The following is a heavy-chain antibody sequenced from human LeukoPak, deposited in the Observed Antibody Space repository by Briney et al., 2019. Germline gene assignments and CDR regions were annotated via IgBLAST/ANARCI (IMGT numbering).Heavy chain of an antibody. CDR3: AGDRGYLQFDY. CDR2: ISGSGGST. J-gene: IGHJ4*02. V-gene: IGHV3-23*01. CDR1: GFTFSSYA. D-gene: IGHD3-10*01. Sequence: GGSLRLSCAASGFTFSSYAMSWVRQTPGKGLEWVSAISGSGGSTYYADSVKGRFTISRDNSKNTLFLQMNSLRAEDTAMYYCAGDRGYLQFDYWGQGTLVTVSS.